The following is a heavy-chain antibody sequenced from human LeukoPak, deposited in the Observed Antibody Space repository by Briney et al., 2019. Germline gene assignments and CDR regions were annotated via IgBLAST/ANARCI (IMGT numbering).Heavy chain of an antibody. D-gene: IGHD3-9*01. Sequence: PSETLSLTCNVSGGSISSSSHYWGWIRQPPGKGLEWIGSIYHSGSTYYNPSLKSRVTISVDTSKNQFSLKLSSVTAADTAVFYCARVRMTGYYNYYYYGMDVWSQGTTVTVSS. V-gene: IGHV4-39*01. CDR3: ARVRMTGYYNYYYYGMDV. CDR1: GGSISSSSHY. J-gene: IGHJ6*02. CDR2: IYHSGST.